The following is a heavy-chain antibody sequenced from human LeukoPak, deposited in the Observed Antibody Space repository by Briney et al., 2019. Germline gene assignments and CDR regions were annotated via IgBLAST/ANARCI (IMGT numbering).Heavy chain of an antibody. D-gene: IGHD1-7*01. J-gene: IGHJ4*02. CDR3: AKDERNWNYNLASQTYD. CDR2: ISGSGVST. CDR1: GFTFSDYY. Sequence: GGSLRLSCAASGFTFSDYYMSWVRQAPGKGLEWVSAISGSGVSTYYADSVKGRFTVSRDNSKNTLYLQMSSLRAEDTAVYYCAKDERNWNYNLASQTYDWGQGTLVTVSS. V-gene: IGHV3-23*01.